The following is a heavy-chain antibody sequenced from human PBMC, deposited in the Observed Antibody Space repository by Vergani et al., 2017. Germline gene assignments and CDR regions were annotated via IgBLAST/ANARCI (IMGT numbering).Heavy chain of an antibody. CDR3: ARSRPYCTSGSCPAI. CDR2: IHTGGSTD. J-gene: IGHJ4*02. V-gene: IGHV4-4*09. CDR1: GFIFSDHY. Sequence: VQVVESGGGLVQPGGSLRLSCAASGFIFSDHYMDWVRQAPGKGPEWIGHIHTGGSTDLNPSFKSRVSISVDTSKSQFSLKLNSVTVADTAVYYCARSRPYCTSGSCPAIWGQGTLVTVSS. D-gene: IGHD2-15*01.